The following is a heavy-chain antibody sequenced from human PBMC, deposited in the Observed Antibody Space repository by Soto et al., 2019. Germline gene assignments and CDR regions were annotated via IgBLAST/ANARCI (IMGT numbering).Heavy chain of an antibody. Sequence: SETLSLTCTVSGGSISSYYWSWIRQPPGKGLEWIGYIYYSGSTNYNPSLKSRVTISVDTSKNQFSLKLSSVTAADTAVYYCARGYDYIWGSYRFPSFDIWGQATMVTVSS. D-gene: IGHD3-16*02. J-gene: IGHJ3*02. CDR2: IYYSGST. V-gene: IGHV4-59*01. CDR3: ARGYDYIWGSYRFPSFDI. CDR1: GGSISSYY.